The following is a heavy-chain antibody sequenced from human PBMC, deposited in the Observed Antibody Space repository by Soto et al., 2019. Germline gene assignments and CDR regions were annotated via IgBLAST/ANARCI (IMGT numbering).Heavy chain of an antibody. CDR1: GDSIDSYL. J-gene: IGHJ4*02. CDR3: ARAAGSGSPGY. V-gene: IGHV4-59*01. Sequence: TLSLPCTFSGDSIDSYLWTWIRQPPGQGLEWIGYIFASGSTKYNPNLNSRATISVDTPKNQFSLKLRSVTAADTAVYYCARAAGSGSPGYWGQGMLVTVSS. D-gene: IGHD1-26*01. CDR2: IFASGST.